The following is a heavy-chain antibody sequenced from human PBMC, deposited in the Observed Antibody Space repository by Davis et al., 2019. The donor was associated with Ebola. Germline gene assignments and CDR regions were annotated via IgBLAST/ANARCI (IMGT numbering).Heavy chain of an antibody. Sequence: SETLSLTCTVSGSAISGGVYYWGCIHNPPGKGLEWIGYIYYSGYISYNPSLKHRFTISVDTSKNQFSLKLSSVTAADTAVYYCARVSPYGDYGALYYYHGMDVWGQGTTVTVSS. CDR2: IYYSGYI. CDR3: ARVSPYGDYGALYYYHGMDV. J-gene: IGHJ6*02. V-gene: IGHV4-30-4*01. D-gene: IGHD4-17*01. CDR1: GSAISGGVYY.